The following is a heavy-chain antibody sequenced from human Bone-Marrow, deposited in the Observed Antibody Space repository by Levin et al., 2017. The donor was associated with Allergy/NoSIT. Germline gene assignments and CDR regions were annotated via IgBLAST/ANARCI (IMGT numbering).Heavy chain of an antibody. V-gene: IGHV3-13*01. CDR2: IGTAGDT. CDR1: GFTFSSYD. Sequence: GGSLRLSCAASGFTFSSYDMHWVRQATGKGLEWVSAIGTAGDTYYPGSVKGRFTISRENAKNSLYLQMNSMRAGDTAVYYCARAIVAVAGTGGYAFDIWGQGTMVTVSS. J-gene: IGHJ3*02. D-gene: IGHD6-19*01. CDR3: ARAIVAVAGTGGYAFDI.